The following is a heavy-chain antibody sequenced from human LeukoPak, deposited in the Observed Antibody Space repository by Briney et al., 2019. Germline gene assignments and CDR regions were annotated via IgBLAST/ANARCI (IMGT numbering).Heavy chain of an antibody. Sequence: GGSLSLSCAASGFTFSSYWMRWVRQAPGKGLVWVSRIFSDGSSTSYASSVKGRLTLYRDTGKNSLFQQMNSLIADDTAMYFCARDSGGYSYCYPPDYWGQGTLVTVSS. V-gene: IGHV3-74*01. CDR1: GFTFSSYW. D-gene: IGHD5-18*01. CDR3: ARDSGGYSYCYPPDY. CDR2: IFSDGSST. J-gene: IGHJ4*02.